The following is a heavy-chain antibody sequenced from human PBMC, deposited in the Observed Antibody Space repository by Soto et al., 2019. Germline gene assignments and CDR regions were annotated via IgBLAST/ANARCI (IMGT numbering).Heavy chain of an antibody. J-gene: IGHJ4*02. CDR3: ARHVVRNYDFWSGYHEYYFDY. D-gene: IGHD3-3*01. V-gene: IGHV4-39*01. Sequence: SETLSLTCTVSGGSISSSSYYWGWIRQPPGKGLEWIGSIYYSGSTYYNPSLKSRVTISVDTSKNQFSLKLSSVTAADTAVYYCARHVVRNYDFWSGYHEYYFDYWGQGTLVTVSS. CDR2: IYYSGST. CDR1: GGSISSSSYY.